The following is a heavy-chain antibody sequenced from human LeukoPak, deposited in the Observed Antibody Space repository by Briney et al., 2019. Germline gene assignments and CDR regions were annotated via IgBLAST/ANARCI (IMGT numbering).Heavy chain of an antibody. D-gene: IGHD6-19*01. J-gene: IGHJ6*03. CDR2: INHSSGGR. CDR3: ATGGNSGRAYYYYCMDV. CDR1: GYTSTDNY. Sequence: ASVKVSCKASGYTSTDNYIHWVRRAPGQGLEWMGWINHSSGGRNYEQKFQGRVTMTRDTSISTAYMELRRLTYDDTAVYYCATGGNSGRAYYYYCMDVWGKGTTVTVSS. V-gene: IGHV1-2*02.